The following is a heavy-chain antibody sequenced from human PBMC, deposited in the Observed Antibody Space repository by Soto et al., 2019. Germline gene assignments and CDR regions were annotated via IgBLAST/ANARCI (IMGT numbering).Heavy chain of an antibody. V-gene: IGHV1-18*04. CDR2: ISAYNGNT. CDR1: GYTFTSYG. D-gene: IGHD2-2*01. Sequence: ASVKVSCKASGYTFTSYGISWVRRAPGQGLEWMGWISAYNGNTNYAQKLQGRVTMTTDTSTSTAYMELRSLRSDDTAVYYCAREIVVVPAARAVYGMDVWGQGTTVTVSS. J-gene: IGHJ6*02. CDR3: AREIVVVPAARAVYGMDV.